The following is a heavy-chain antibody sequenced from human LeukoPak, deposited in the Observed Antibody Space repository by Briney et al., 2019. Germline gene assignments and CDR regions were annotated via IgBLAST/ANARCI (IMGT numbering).Heavy chain of an antibody. CDR2: IKQDGSEK. CDR3: AEVAPSSWYLNY. J-gene: IGHJ4*02. V-gene: IGHV3-7*03. Sequence: RAGGSLRLSCAASGFTFSSYWMSWVRQAPGKGLEWVANIKQDGSEKYYVDSVKGRFTISRDNAKNSLYLQMNSLSAEDMAVYYCAEVAPSSWYLNYWGQGTLVTVSS. CDR1: GFTFSSYW. D-gene: IGHD6-13*01.